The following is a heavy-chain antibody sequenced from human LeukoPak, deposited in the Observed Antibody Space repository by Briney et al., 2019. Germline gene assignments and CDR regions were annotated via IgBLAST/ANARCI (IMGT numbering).Heavy chain of an antibody. J-gene: IGHJ5*02. V-gene: IGHV4-59*01. D-gene: IGHD3-9*01. CDR3: ARGGHYDILTGYPKDNWFDP. CDR2: IYYSGST. Sequence: PSETLSLTCTVSGGSISSYYWSWIRQPPGKGLEWIGYIYYSGSTNYNPSLKSRVTISVDTSKNQFSLKLSSVTAADTAVYYCARGGHYDILTGYPKDNWFDPWGQGTLVTVPS. CDR1: GGSISSYY.